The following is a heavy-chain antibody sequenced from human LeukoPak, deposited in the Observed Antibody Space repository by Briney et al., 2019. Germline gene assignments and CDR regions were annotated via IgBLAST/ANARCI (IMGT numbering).Heavy chain of an antibody. CDR3: AKDAAAVPGTVYMDV. V-gene: IGHV3-48*03. CDR2: ISISGTTI. D-gene: IGHD2-2*01. J-gene: IGHJ6*03. Sequence: GGSLRLSCAASGFPFTSYAMTWVRQAPGKGLEWLSHISISGTTIYYADSVKGRFTISRDNAKNSLYLHMTSLRAEDTALYYCAKDAAAVPGTVYMDVWGKGTSVTISS. CDR1: GFPFTSYA.